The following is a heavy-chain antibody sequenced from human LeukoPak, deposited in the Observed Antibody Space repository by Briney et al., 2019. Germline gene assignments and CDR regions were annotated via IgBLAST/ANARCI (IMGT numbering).Heavy chain of an antibody. CDR2: INHSGST. Sequence: SETLSLTCAVYGGSFSGYYWSWIRQPPGKGLEWIGEINHSGSTNYNPSLKSRVTISVDTSKNQFSLKLSSVTAADTAVYYCARGKSLRSIAAHPYYYYYMDVWGKGTTVTVSS. J-gene: IGHJ6*03. V-gene: IGHV4-34*01. CDR3: ARGKSLRSIAAHPYYYYYMDV. CDR1: GGSFSGYY. D-gene: IGHD6-6*01.